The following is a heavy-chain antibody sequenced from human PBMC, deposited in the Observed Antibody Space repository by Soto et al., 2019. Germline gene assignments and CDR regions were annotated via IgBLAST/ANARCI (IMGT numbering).Heavy chain of an antibody. V-gene: IGHV1-18*01. CDR1: GYTFVTYA. Sequence: QVQLVQSGAEVKKPGASVKVSCKASGYTFVTYAISWVRQAPGQGLEWMGWISVYNGNPNYAQKLQGRVTMTTDTSTSTAYMELRSLRSDDTAVYYCARTLMIVPSTDAFDIWGQGTMVTVSS. D-gene: IGHD3-22*01. CDR2: ISVYNGNP. CDR3: ARTLMIVPSTDAFDI. J-gene: IGHJ3*02.